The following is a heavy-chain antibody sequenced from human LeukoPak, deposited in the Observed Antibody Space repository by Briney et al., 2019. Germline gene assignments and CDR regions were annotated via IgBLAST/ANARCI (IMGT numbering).Heavy chain of an antibody. J-gene: IGHJ5*02. V-gene: IGHV4-4*07. D-gene: IGHD3-3*01. CDR1: GGSISSYY. CDR3: ARVTWSAYYFFDP. Sequence: SETLSLTCTVSGGSISSYYWSWIRQPAGKGLEWIGRIYTSGSTNYNPSLKSRLTISVDTSKMQFSLNLTSVTAADTAVYYCARVTWSAYYFFDPWGQGTQVTVSS. CDR2: IYTSGST.